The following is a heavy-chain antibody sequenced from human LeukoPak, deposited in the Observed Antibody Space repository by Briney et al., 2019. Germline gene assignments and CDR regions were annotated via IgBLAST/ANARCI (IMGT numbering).Heavy chain of an antibody. V-gene: IGHV3-48*03. CDR1: GLTFSSYD. Sequence: GGSLRRSCAASGLTFSSYDKNWVRQAPGKGLEWVSYISSSGSTIYYADSVKGRFTISRDNAKNSLYLQMNSLRAEDTAVYYCARDYYYYMDVWGKGTTVTISS. CDR3: ARDYYYYMDV. CDR2: ISSSGSTI. J-gene: IGHJ6*03.